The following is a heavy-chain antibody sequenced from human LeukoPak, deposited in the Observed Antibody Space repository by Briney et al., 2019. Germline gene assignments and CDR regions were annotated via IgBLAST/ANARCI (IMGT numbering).Heavy chain of an antibody. V-gene: IGHV1-24*01. Sequence: ASVTVSCKVSGNSLSELSIQWVRQAPGKGLECMGGFDPEEAKIVYAQNFQGRVTMTVDTSTQTAFMELSGLTTDDTAVYYCTTRSGDFWSGFVNWGQGTLVTVSS. CDR2: FDPEEAKI. CDR1: GNSLSELS. D-gene: IGHD3-3*01. J-gene: IGHJ4*02. CDR3: TTRSGDFWSGFVN.